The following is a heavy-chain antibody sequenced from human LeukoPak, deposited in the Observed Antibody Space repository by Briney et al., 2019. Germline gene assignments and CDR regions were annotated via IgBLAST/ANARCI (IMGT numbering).Heavy chain of an antibody. CDR3: ARGISYGFVY. Sequence: KTSQTLSLTCTVSGGSITSGGYYWSWIRQHPGKGLEWIGYIYYSVSTYYNPSPKSRVTISIDTSKKQFSLDLNSVTAADTAVYYCARGISYGFVYWGQGTLVTVSS. D-gene: IGHD5-18*01. CDR1: GGSITSGGYY. CDR2: IYYSVST. J-gene: IGHJ4*02. V-gene: IGHV4-31*03.